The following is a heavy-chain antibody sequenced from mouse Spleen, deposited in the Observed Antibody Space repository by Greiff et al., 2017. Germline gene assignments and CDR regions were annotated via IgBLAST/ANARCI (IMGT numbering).Heavy chain of an antibody. CDR1: GYAFTNYL. CDR2: INPGSGGT. V-gene: IGHV1-54*01. J-gene: IGHJ2*01. CDR3: ARSPDYSFDY. Sequence: QVQLKESGAELVRPGTSVKVSCKASGYAFTNYLIEWVKQRPGQGLEWIGVINPGSGGTNYNEKFKGKATLTADKSSSTAYMQLSSLTSEDSAVYFCARSPDYSFDYWGQGTTLTVST. D-gene: IGHD2-4*01.